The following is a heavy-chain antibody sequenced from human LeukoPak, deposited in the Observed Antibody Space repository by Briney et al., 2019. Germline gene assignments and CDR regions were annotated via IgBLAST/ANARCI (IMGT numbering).Heavy chain of an antibody. V-gene: IGHV3-23*01. J-gene: IGHJ4*02. CDR3: ANPSIHSSSSGVDY. Sequence: HGGSLRLSCAASGFTFSSYAMSWVRQAPGKGLEWVSAISGSGGSTYYADSVKGRFTISRDNSKNTLYLQMNSLRAEDTAVYYCANPSIHSSSSGVDYWGQGTLVTVSS. D-gene: IGHD6-6*01. CDR1: GFTFSSYA. CDR2: ISGSGGST.